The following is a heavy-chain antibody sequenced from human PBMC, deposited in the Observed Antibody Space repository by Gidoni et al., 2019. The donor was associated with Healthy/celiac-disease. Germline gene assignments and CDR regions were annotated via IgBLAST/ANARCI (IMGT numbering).Heavy chain of an antibody. Sequence: QVQLQESGPGLVKPSETLSLTCTVSGGSISSYYWSWIRQPPGKGLMWIGYIYYSGSTNYNPSLKSRVTISVDTSKNQFSLKLSSVTAADTAVYYCARASLDLWRGYYPWDFDYWGQGTLVTVSS. V-gene: IGHV4-59*01. CDR1: GGSISSYY. CDR3: ARASLDLWRGYYPWDFDY. CDR2: IYYSGST. J-gene: IGHJ4*02. D-gene: IGHD3-3*01.